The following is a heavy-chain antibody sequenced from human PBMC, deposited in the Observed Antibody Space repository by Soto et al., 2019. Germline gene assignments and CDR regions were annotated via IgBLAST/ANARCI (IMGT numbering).Heavy chain of an antibody. CDR3: ARGGARMHRFDY. J-gene: IGHJ4*02. CDR1: GYTFTSFV. Sequence: ASVKVSCKASGYTFTSFVISWVRQAPGQGLEWMGWISAFNGHTNYAQKLQGRVTMTTDTSTGTAYMEVRGLKSDDTAVYYGARGGARMHRFDYWGQGTLVTVAS. CDR2: ISAFNGHT. V-gene: IGHV1-18*01.